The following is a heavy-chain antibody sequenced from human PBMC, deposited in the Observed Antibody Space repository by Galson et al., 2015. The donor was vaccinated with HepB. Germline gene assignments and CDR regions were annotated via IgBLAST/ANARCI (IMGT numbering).Heavy chain of an antibody. CDR2: ISSSSSYT. CDR3: ARVRYWDNYYFDY. CDR1: GFTFSDYY. D-gene: IGHD3-9*01. J-gene: IGHJ4*02. V-gene: IGHV3-11*06. Sequence: SLRLSCAASGFTFSDYYMSWIRQAPGKGLEWVSYISSSSSYTNYADSVKGRFTISRDNAKNSLYLQMNSLRAEDTAVYYCARVRYWDNYYFDYWGQGTLVTVSS.